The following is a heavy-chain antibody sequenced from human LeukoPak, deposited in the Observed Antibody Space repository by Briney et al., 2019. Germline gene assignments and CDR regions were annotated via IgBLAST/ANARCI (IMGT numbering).Heavy chain of an antibody. V-gene: IGHV3-21*04. J-gene: IGHJ4*02. Sequence: PGGSLRLSCAASGFTFSSYSMNWVRQAPGKGLEWVSSISSSSSYIYYADSVKGRFTISRDNSKNTLYLQVSGLRAEDTAVYYCARVLMWSFDYWGQGTLVTVSS. CDR2: ISSSSSYI. CDR1: GFTFSSYS. D-gene: IGHD2-21*01. CDR3: ARVLMWSFDY.